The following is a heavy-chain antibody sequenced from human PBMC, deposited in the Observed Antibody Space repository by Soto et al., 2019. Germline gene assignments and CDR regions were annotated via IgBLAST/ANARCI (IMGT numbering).Heavy chain of an antibody. Sequence: QITLKESGPTVVNPTQTLTLTCTFSGFSLSSTEVRVGWIRQPPGKALEWLALIFWDDDKRYSPSLKSRLTITKDTSKNQVVLTMTNMDPVDTATYCCAHRHTNGWYFDYWGQGTLVTVSS. D-gene: IGHD6-19*01. CDR3: AHRHTNGWYFDY. V-gene: IGHV2-5*02. J-gene: IGHJ4*02. CDR1: GFSLSSTEVR. CDR2: IFWDDDK.